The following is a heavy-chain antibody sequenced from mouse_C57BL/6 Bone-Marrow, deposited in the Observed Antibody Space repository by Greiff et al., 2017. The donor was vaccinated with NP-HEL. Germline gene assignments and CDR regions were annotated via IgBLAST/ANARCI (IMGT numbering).Heavy chain of an antibody. Sequence: QVQLKQPGAELVKPGASVKLSCKASGYTFTSYWMHWVKQRPGQVLEWIGMIHPNSGSTNYNEKFKSKATLTVDKSSSTAYMQLSSLTSEDSAVYYCARNYYGSSPYYFDYWGQGTTLTVSS. V-gene: IGHV1-64*01. CDR2: IHPNSGST. D-gene: IGHD1-1*01. J-gene: IGHJ2*01. CDR1: GYTFTSYW. CDR3: ARNYYGSSPYYFDY.